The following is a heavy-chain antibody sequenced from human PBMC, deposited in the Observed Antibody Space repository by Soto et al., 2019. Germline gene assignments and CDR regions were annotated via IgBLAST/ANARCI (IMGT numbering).Heavy chain of an antibody. CDR1: GISINNNY. J-gene: IGHJ4*02. D-gene: IGHD3-10*01. V-gene: IGHV4-59*01. CDR3: ARDWRGTSGGLPDAYFDV. Sequence: QVQLRESGPGLVKPSETLSLTCTVSGISINNNYWSWIRQPPGQELEWIWDIMDTGSTNYNPSLGGRARISSAASKREFSLNLASVPAADTAMSFCARDWRGTSGGLPDAYFDVWCQGTLITVS. CDR2: IMDTGST.